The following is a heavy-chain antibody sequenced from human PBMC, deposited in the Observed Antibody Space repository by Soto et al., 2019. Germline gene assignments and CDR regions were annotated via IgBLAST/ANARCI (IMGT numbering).Heavy chain of an antibody. CDR1: GFTFSSYA. J-gene: IGHJ4*02. D-gene: IGHD2-15*01. CDR2: ISGSGGST. CDR3: AKPISVGPRQIQAFDY. Sequence: GGSLRLSCAAYGFTFSSYAMSWVRQAPGKGLEWVSAISGSGGSTYYADSVKGRFTISRDNSKNTLYLQMDSLRAEDTAVYYCAKPISVGPRQIQAFDYWGQGTLVTVSS. V-gene: IGHV3-23*01.